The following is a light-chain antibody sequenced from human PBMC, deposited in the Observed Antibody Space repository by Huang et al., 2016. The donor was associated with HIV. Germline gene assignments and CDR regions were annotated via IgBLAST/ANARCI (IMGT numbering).Light chain of an antibody. Sequence: EIVMTQSPATLSVSPGERATLTCRASQSISTKLAWYQQKPGQAPRLLIYGASTRATGIPDGFSGSGSGTEVTLTISSLQSEDFAVYYCQQYSKWPTFGQGTRLEIK. J-gene: IGKJ5*01. V-gene: IGKV3-15*01. CDR3: QQYSKWPT. CDR1: QSISTK. CDR2: GAS.